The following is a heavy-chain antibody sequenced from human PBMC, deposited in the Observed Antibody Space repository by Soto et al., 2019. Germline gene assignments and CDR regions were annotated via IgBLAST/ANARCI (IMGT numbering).Heavy chain of an antibody. CDR3: ARDSVLRSSGYSPYYYFDY. V-gene: IGHV1-69*10. Sequence: ASVKVSCKASGGTFSSYAISWVRQAPGQGLEWMGGIIPILCIANYAQKFQGRVTITADKSTSTAYMELSSLRSEDTDVYYCARDSVLRSSGYSPYYYFDYWGQGTLVTVS. CDR2: IIPILCIA. CDR1: GGTFSSYA. D-gene: IGHD3-22*01. J-gene: IGHJ4*02.